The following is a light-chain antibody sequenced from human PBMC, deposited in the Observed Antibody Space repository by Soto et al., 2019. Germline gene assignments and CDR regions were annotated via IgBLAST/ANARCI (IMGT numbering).Light chain of an antibody. Sequence: IVLTQSPDTLSLSPGERAAISCRASQTVSAYLAWYQQKPGLPPRLLMFDTSNRPAGVPARFRGTGYGTHFTITFVSQEPEDSPVYYGRQRSTFPPDFGQGTKLE. CDR2: DTS. CDR1: QTVSAY. J-gene: IGKJ2*01. CDR3: RQRSTFPPD. V-gene: IGKV3-11*01.